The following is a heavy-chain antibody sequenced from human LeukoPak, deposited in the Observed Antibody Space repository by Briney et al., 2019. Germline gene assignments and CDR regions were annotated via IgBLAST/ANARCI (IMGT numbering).Heavy chain of an antibody. D-gene: IGHD3-9*01. Sequence: GGSLRLSCAASGFTFSSYAMSWVRQAPGKGLEWVSAISGSGGSTYYADSVKGRFTISRDNSKNTLYLQMNSLRAEDTAVYYCARALLRYFDWLLDPGDYYGMDVWGQGTTVTVSS. J-gene: IGHJ6*02. CDR1: GFTFSSYA. CDR2: ISGSGGST. V-gene: IGHV3-23*01. CDR3: ARALLRYFDWLLDPGDYYGMDV.